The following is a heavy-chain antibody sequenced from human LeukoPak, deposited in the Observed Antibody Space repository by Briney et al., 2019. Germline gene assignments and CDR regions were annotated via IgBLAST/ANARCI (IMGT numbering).Heavy chain of an antibody. CDR1: GYTFTSYD. D-gene: IGHD5-18*01. Sequence: ASVKVSCKASGYTFTSYDINWVRQATGQGLEWMGWMNPNSGNTGYAQKFQGRVTITRNTSISTAYMELSSLRSEDTAVYYCARRNDGGYSYGGTYYYYGMDVWGQGTTVTVSS. CDR3: ARRNDGGYSYGGTYYYYGMDV. V-gene: IGHV1-8*03. CDR2: MNPNSGNT. J-gene: IGHJ6*02.